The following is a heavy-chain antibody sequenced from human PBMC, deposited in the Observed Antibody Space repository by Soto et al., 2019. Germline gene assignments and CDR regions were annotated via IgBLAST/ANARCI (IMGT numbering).Heavy chain of an antibody. CDR2: VSIGGST. Sequence: DVQLLESGGGLVQPEGSLRLSCAASGFTFSSYAMGWVRQGPGKGLEWVAVVSIGGSTHYADSVRGRFTISRDNSKNTLSLQMNSLTAEYTAVYFCAKRPGAGGHFDYWGQGALVTVSS. V-gene: IGHV3-23*01. CDR1: GFTFSSYA. J-gene: IGHJ4*02. CDR3: AKRPGAGGHFDY. D-gene: IGHD2-8*02.